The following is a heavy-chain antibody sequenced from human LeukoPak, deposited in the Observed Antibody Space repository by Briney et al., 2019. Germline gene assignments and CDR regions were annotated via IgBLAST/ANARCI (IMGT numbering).Heavy chain of an antibody. D-gene: IGHD4-17*01. J-gene: IGHJ6*03. CDR3: ARDGDPHGTWYMDV. V-gene: IGHV3-23*01. CDR1: GFTFSSYA. CDR2: ISGSGGST. Sequence: GGSLRLSCAASGFTFSSYAMSWVRQAPGKGLEWVSAISGSGGSTYYADSVKGRFTISRDNSKNTLYLQMNSLRAEDTAVYYCARDGDPHGTWYMDVWGKGTTVTVSS.